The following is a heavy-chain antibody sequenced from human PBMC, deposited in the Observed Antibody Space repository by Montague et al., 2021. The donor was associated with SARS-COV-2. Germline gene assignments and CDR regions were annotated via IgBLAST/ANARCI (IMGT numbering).Heavy chain of an antibody. Sequence: SETLSLTCNVSGASIRSDSYYWGWVRQPPGKGLEWMGVIYSSGSTYYNPSLKSRVTISVDTSQNHVSLRLSSVTAADTAMYYCASHFVWQQLSTWGQGTLVSVSS. CDR1: GASIRSDSYY. V-gene: IGHV4-39*02. CDR2: IYSSGST. J-gene: IGHJ4*02. CDR3: ASHFVWQQLST. D-gene: IGHD6-13*01.